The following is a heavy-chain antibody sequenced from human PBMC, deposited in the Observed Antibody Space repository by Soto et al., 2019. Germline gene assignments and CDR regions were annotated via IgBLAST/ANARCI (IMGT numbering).Heavy chain of an antibody. V-gene: IGHV3-23*01. CDR2: ISGGGNDR. J-gene: IGHJ4*02. Sequence: VQLLESGGSLVQPGGSLTLSCAASGFPFSSYAMSWVRQTPEKGLEWVAGISGGGNDRYYADFVQGRFTFSRDNVKNTLYLQMNSLRAEDTAVYYCVRYPRSVGGSYRPDYWGQGTLGTVSA. CDR1: GFPFSSYA. CDR3: VRYPRSVGGSYRPDY. D-gene: IGHD3-16*02.